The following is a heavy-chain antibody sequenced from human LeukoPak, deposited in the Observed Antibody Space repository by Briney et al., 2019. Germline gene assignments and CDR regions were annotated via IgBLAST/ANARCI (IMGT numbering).Heavy chain of an antibody. D-gene: IGHD3-3*01. CDR2: ISNDGSRK. V-gene: IGHV3-30*03. CDR1: GFTFSRHG. CDR3: ARDRAWNYFDY. J-gene: IGHJ4*02. Sequence: PGRSVRLSCAPSGFTFSRHGMHWVRQAPGKGLEWVAIISNDGSRKYYAHSVEGRFTISRDNSKNTLYLQMDSLRAEDTAVYYCARDRAWNYFDYWGQGTLVAVSS.